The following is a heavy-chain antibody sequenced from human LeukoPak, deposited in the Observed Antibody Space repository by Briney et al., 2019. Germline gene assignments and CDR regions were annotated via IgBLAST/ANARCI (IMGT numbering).Heavy chain of an antibody. J-gene: IGHJ4*02. V-gene: IGHV3-11*01. D-gene: IGHD2-15*01. CDR1: GFTFSDYY. Sequence: GGSLRLSCAASGFTFSDYYMSWIRQAPGKGLEWVSYITSSGSTIYYADSVKGRFTISRDNAKNSLYLQMNSLRAEETAVYYCARDPVYCSGGTCYSVYFDYWGQGTLVTVSS. CDR2: ITSSGSTI. CDR3: ARDPVYCSGGTCYSVYFDY.